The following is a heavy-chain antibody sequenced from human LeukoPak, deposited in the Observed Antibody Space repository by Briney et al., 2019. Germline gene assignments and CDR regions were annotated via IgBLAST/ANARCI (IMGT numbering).Heavy chain of an antibody. CDR1: GGSFSGYY. D-gene: IGHD3-10*01. Sequence: SETLSLTCAVYGGSFSGYYWSWIRQPPGKGLEWIGEINHSGSTNYNQSLKSRVTISVDTSKNQFSLKLSSVTAADTAVYYCARRSRYYYGSGSYYLNWGQGTLVTVSS. J-gene: IGHJ4*02. CDR3: ARRSRYYYGSGSYYLN. V-gene: IGHV4-34*01. CDR2: INHSGST.